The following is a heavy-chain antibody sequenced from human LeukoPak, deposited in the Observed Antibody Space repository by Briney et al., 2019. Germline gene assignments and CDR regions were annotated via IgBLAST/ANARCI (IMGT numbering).Heavy chain of an antibody. J-gene: IGHJ4*02. CDR3: ARDTYYYDSSGYYYVGHYFDY. Sequence: SETLSLTCTVSGGSISSYYWSWIGQPPGKGLEWIGYIYYSGSTNYNPSLKSRVTISVDTSKNQFSLKLSSVTAADTAVYYCARDTYYYDSSGYYYVGHYFDYWGQGALVTVSS. CDR2: IYYSGST. D-gene: IGHD3-22*01. CDR1: GGSISSYY. V-gene: IGHV4-59*01.